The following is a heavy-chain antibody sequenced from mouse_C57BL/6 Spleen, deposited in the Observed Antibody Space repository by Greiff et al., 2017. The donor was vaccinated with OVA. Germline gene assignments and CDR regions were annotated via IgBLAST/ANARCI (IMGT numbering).Heavy chain of an antibody. CDR3: AGTDYFYY. J-gene: IGHJ2*01. D-gene: IGHD2-14*01. CDR2: IYPGDGDT. Sequence: VQLQQSGPELVKPGASVKISCKASGYAFSSSWMNWVKQRPGKGLEWIGRIYPGDGDTNYNGKFKGKATLTADKSSSTPYMQLSRLTSEDSAVYFCAGTDYFYYWGQGTTLTVSS. V-gene: IGHV1-82*01. CDR1: GYAFSSSW.